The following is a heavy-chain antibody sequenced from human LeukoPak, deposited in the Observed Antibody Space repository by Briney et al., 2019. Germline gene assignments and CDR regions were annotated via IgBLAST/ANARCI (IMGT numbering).Heavy chain of an antibody. Sequence: RASETLSLTCTVSGGSISSYYWSWIRQPPGKGLEWIGSIYHSGSTYYNPSLKSRVTISVDTSKNQFSLKLSSVTAADTAVYYCARDQRVNWFDPWGQGTLVTVSS. V-gene: IGHV4-38-2*02. CDR1: GGSISSYY. CDR2: IYHSGST. CDR3: ARDQRVNWFDP. D-gene: IGHD6-25*01. J-gene: IGHJ5*02.